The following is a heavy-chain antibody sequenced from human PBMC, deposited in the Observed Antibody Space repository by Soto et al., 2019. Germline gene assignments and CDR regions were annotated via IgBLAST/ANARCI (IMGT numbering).Heavy chain of an antibody. CDR2: INPNSGGT. D-gene: IGHD2-2*02. CDR1: GYTFSGYY. V-gene: IGHV1-2*02. Sequence: ASVKVSCKASGYTFSGYYIHWLRQAPGQGLEWMGWINPNSGGTNYSQKFQGRVTVTRDTPTSTAYMELSRLTSDDTAVYYCARSLTEGYCTITGCYTRPLYGMDVWGQGTTVTVSS. J-gene: IGHJ6*02. CDR3: ARSLTEGYCTITGCYTRPLYGMDV.